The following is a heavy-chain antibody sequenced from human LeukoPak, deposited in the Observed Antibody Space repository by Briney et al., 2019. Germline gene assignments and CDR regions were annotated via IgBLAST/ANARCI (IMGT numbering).Heavy chain of an antibody. D-gene: IGHD3-16*01. V-gene: IGHV6-1*01. CDR1: GDSVSNNSAS. CDR2: TYYRSKWYN. Sequence: SQTLSLTCAISGDSVSNNSASWNWIRQSPSRGLEWLGRTYYRSKWYNEYALSVKSRITINPDTSKDQFSLQVNSVIPEDTAVYYCARERGRWNAFNIWGQGTMVTVSS. CDR3: ARERGRWNAFNI. J-gene: IGHJ3*02.